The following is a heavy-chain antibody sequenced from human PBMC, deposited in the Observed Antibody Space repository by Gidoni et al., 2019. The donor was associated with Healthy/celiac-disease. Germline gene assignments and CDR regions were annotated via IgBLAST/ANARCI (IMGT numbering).Heavy chain of an antibody. V-gene: IGHV3-48*03. J-gene: IGHJ4*02. CDR1: GFTFSSYE. CDR3: AREGMITFGGVIVKGPYFDY. D-gene: IGHD3-16*02. CDR2: ISSSGSTI. Sequence: EVQLVESGGGLVQPGGSLRLSCAASGFTFSSYEMNWVRQAPGKGLEWVSYISSSGSTIYYADSVKGRFTISRDNAKNSLYLQMNSLRAEDTAVYYCAREGMITFGGVIVKGPYFDYWGQGTLVTVSS.